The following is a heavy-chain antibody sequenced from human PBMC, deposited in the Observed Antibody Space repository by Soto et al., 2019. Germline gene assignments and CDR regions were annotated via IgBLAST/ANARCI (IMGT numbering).Heavy chain of an antibody. V-gene: IGHV3-30*18. J-gene: IGHJ6*03. Sequence: QVQLVESGGGVVQPGRSLRLSCAASGFIFSNYGMHWVSQAPGKGLEWVAGISHDGSNKYYTDSVKGRFTISRDNSKDTLYLQMNSLGAEDTALYYCAKKKGYCNGGSCYYMDVWGKGTTVTVSS. D-gene: IGHD2-15*01. CDR3: AKKKGYCNGGSCYYMDV. CDR1: GFIFSNYG. CDR2: ISHDGSNK.